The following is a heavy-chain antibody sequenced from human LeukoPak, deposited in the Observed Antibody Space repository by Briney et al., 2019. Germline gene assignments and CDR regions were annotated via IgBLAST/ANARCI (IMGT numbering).Heavy chain of an antibody. J-gene: IGHJ4*02. V-gene: IGHV4-34*01. CDR1: GGSFSGYS. CDR2: INHSGST. D-gene: IGHD3-10*01. Sequence: PSETLSLTCAVYGGSFSGYSWTWIRQPPGKGLEWIGEINHSGSTNYNPSLKSRVTISVDTSKNQFSLKLSSVTAADAAVYYCARGARGTMVRGVITFDYWGQGTLVTVSS. CDR3: ARGARGTMVRGVITFDY.